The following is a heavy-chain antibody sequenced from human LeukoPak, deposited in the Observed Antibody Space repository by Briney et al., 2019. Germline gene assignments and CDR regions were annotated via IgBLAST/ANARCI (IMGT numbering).Heavy chain of an antibody. CDR1: GGSISSYY. Sequence: PSETLSLTCTVSGGSISSYYWSWIRQPAGKGLEWIGRIYTSGSTNYNPSLKSRVTMSVDTSKNQFSLKLSSVTAADTAVYYCARDGLSGSASGGYYYYGMDVWGQGTTVTVSS. CDR2: IYTSGST. J-gene: IGHJ6*02. CDR3: ARDGLSGSASGGYYYYGMDV. V-gene: IGHV4-4*07. D-gene: IGHD3-10*01.